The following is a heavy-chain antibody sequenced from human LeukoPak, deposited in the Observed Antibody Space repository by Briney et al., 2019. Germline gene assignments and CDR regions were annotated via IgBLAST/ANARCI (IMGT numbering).Heavy chain of an antibody. CDR1: GFTVSSNY. D-gene: IGHD3-22*01. CDR2: IYSGGST. CDR3: AMHDSSGYFSFDY. Sequence: PGGSLRLSCAASGFTVSSNYMSWVRQAPGKGLEWVSVIYSGGSTYYADSVKGRFTISRDNSKNTLYLQMNSLRAEDTAVYYCAMHDSSGYFSFDYWGLGTLVTVSS. V-gene: IGHV3-53*01. J-gene: IGHJ4*02.